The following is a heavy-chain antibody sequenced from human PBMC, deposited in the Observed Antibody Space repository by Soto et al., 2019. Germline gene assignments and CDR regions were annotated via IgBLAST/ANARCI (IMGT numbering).Heavy chain of an antibody. J-gene: IGHJ4*01. D-gene: IGHD2-15*01. V-gene: IGHV1-69*12. CDR2: IIPIFGTA. Sequence: QVQLVQSGAEVKKPGSSVKVSCKASGGTFSSYAISWVRQAPGQELEWMGGIIPIFGTANYAQKFQGRVTITADESTSTAYMELSSLRSEETAVYYCARQLRYCSGGSCYFLPGIDYWGHGNLVTVSS. CDR3: ARQLRYCSGGSCYFLPGIDY. CDR1: GGTFSSYA.